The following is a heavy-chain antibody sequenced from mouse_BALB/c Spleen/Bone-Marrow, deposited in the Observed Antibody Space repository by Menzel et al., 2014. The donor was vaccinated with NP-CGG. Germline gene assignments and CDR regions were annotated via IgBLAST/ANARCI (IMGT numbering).Heavy chain of an antibody. CDR1: GYVFSTYW. CDR3: ARGGISVDY. Sequence: QVQLKESGAELVRPGPSVKISCKSSGYVFSTYWINWVKQRPGQGLEWIGQIYPGDGDTDFNGKFKDKATLTADESSNTAYMQLSSLTSEDSAVYFCARGGISVDYWGQGTTLTVSS. CDR2: IYPGDGDT. V-gene: IGHV1-80*01. J-gene: IGHJ2*01.